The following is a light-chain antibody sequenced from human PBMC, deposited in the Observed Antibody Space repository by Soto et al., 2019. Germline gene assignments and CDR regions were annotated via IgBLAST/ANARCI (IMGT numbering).Light chain of an antibody. Sequence: DIPMTQSPSTLSASVGDRVTITCRASQSINSWLAWYQQKPGKAPKVLIYDASSLESGVPSRFSGSGSGTEFTLTITGLQPDDFATYYCQQYYGSLYNFGQGTKLEI. J-gene: IGKJ2*01. CDR2: DAS. V-gene: IGKV1-5*01. CDR1: QSINSW. CDR3: QQYYGSLYN.